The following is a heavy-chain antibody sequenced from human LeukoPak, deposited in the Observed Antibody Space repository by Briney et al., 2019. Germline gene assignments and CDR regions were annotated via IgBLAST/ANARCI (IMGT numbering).Heavy chain of an antibody. Sequence: PSETLSLTCTVSGGSISSYYWSWIRQPPGKGLEWIGSIYYSGSTYYNPSLKSRVTISVDTSKNQFSLKLSSVTAADTAVYYCARRYDCWSGYPPPLDYWGQGTLVTVSS. J-gene: IGHJ4*02. CDR2: IYYSGST. CDR3: ARRYDCWSGYPPPLDY. V-gene: IGHV4-59*05. CDR1: GGSISSYY. D-gene: IGHD3-3*01.